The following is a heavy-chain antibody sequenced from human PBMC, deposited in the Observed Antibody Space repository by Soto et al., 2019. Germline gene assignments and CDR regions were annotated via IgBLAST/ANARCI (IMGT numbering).Heavy chain of an antibody. Sequence: QVQLQQWGAGLLKPSETLSLTCAVYGGSFTGYYWNWIRQPPGKGLEWIGEINHSGNTNYTPSLKSRASISVDTSKKQFSLNLTSMTAEDKAVYYCARGRRSLTRMVAAALGGFDLWGQGTVVTVSS. D-gene: IGHD6-13*01. V-gene: IGHV4-34*01. CDR3: ARGRRSLTRMVAAALGGFDL. J-gene: IGHJ3*01. CDR1: GGSFTGYY. CDR2: INHSGNT.